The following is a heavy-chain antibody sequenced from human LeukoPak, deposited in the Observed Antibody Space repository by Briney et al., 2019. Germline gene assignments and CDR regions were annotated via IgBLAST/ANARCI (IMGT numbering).Heavy chain of an antibody. Sequence: GASVKVSCKASGYTFTSYYMHWVRQAPGQGLEWMGIINPSGGSTSYAQKFQGRVTMTRDMSTSTVYMELSRLRSDDTAVYYCARVAVLWFGEFSFPDYWGQGTLVTVSS. CDR1: GYTFTSYY. D-gene: IGHD3-10*01. V-gene: IGHV1-46*01. CDR2: INPSGGST. J-gene: IGHJ4*02. CDR3: ARVAVLWFGEFSFPDY.